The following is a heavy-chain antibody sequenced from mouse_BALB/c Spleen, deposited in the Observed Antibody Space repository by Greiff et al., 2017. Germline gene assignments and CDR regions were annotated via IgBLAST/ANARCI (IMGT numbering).Heavy chain of an antibody. V-gene: IGHV3-2*02. J-gene: IGHJ1*01. Sequence: EVKVEESGPGLVKPSQSLSLTCTVTGYSITSDYAWNWIRQFPGNKLEWMGYISYSGSTSYNPSLKSRISITRDTSKNQFFLQLNSVTTEDTATYYCARSYDGYFHWYFDVWGAGTTVTVSS. CDR3: ARSYDGYFHWYFDV. D-gene: IGHD2-3*01. CDR1: GYSITSDYA. CDR2: ISYSGST.